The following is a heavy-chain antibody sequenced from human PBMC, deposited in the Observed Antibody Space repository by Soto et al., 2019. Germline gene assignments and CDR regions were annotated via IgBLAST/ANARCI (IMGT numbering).Heavy chain of an antibody. CDR3: ARGSGSAHCPYYFDY. J-gene: IGHJ4*01. D-gene: IGHD2-15*01. Sequence: VQMVESGGGLVQPGGSLRLSCAASGFSFSRYWMSWVRQAPGKGLEWVATIRQDGSEKHYVDSVEGRFTISRDNAKGSLSLQMNSLRADDTAVYYCARGSGSAHCPYYFDYWGQGTLVTVSS. CDR1: GFSFSRYW. CDR2: IRQDGSEK. V-gene: IGHV3-7*04.